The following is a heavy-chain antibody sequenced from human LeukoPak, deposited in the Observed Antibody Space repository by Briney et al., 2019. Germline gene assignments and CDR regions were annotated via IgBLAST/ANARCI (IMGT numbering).Heavy chain of an antibody. Sequence: GGSLRLSCGASGCTFSNYDMSWVRQAPGKGLEWVAGISDSGSTAFYADSVKGRFTSSRDNPNSTLYLQMNSLRAEDPAVYYCAKDIQTWPRFPDYWGQGTLVTVSS. J-gene: IGHJ4*02. CDR3: AKDIQTWPRFPDY. CDR1: GCTFSNYD. V-gene: IGHV3-23*01. D-gene: IGHD5-12*01. CDR2: ISDSGSTA.